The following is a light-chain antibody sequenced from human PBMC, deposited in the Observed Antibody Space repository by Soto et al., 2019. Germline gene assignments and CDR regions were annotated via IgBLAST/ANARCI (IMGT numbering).Light chain of an antibody. V-gene: IGKV1-5*01. CDR1: QGISKW. J-gene: IGKJ1*01. CDR2: GAS. Sequence: DIQMTQSPSTLSASVGDRVTITCRASQGISKWLAWHQQKPGKAPKLLIYGASSLENGVPSRFSGSGSGTVFTLTISSLQPDDFATCFCQQYNSYDMWSFGQGTKVDLK. CDR3: QQYNSYDMWS.